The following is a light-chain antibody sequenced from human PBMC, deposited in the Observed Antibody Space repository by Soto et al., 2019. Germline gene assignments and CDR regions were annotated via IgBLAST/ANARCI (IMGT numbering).Light chain of an antibody. CDR2: KTN. V-gene: IGLV1-47*01. J-gene: IGLJ1*01. Sequence: QSVLAQPPSASGTPGQRVTMSCSGKNSNVGIGYVYWYQQLPGSAPKLLIYKTNQRPSGVPDRFSGSKSGTSASLAISELRKADEANYYCAAWDDSLHPDVFVTGSKVTVL. CDR1: NSNVGIGY. CDR3: AAWDDSLHPDV.